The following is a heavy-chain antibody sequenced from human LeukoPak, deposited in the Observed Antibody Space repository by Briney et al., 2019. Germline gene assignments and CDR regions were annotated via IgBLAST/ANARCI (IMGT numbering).Heavy chain of an antibody. CDR2: INHSGST. Sequence: SETLSLTCAVYGGSFSGYHWSWIRQPPGKGLEWIGEINHSGSTNYNPSLKSRVTISVDTSKNQFSLKLSPVTAADTAVYYCAIAMTGYYDFWYWGQGTLVTVSS. CDR3: AIAMTGYYDFWY. V-gene: IGHV4-34*01. CDR1: GGSFSGYH. D-gene: IGHD3-3*01. J-gene: IGHJ4*02.